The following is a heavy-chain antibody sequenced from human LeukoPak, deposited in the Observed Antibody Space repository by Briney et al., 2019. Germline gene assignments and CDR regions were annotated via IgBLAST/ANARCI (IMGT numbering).Heavy chain of an antibody. D-gene: IGHD2-21*01. J-gene: IGHJ4*02. CDR2: IYTDSAI. V-gene: IGHV3-48*03. CDR3: ARASNSPFDY. Sequence: GGSLRLSCAASGFIFNSYEKSWVRQAPGKGLEWVSHIYTDSAIYQADSVKGRFTISRDNAKNSLYLQMSSLRAEDTAVYYCARASNSPFDYWGQGTLVTVSS. CDR1: GFIFNSYE.